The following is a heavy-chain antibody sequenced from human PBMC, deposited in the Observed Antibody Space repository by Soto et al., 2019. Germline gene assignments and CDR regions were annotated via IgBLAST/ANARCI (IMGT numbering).Heavy chain of an antibody. Sequence: QVQLVESGGGVVQPGRSPRLSCAASGFTFSSYGMHWVRQAPGKGLEWVAVISYDGSNKYYADSVKGRFTISRDNSKNTLYLQMNSLRAEDTAVYYCAKWVDAWGQGTLVTVSS. CDR3: AKWVDA. CDR1: GFTFSSYG. CDR2: ISYDGSNK. J-gene: IGHJ5*02. V-gene: IGHV3-30*18.